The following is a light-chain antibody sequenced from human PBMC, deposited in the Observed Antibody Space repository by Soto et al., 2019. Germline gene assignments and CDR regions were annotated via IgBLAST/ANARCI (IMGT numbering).Light chain of an antibody. J-gene: IGKJ3*01. Sequence: EIVLTQSPGTLSLSPGERATLSCRASQSVSSSYLAWYQQKPGQAPRLLIYGASSRATGIPDRFSGSGSGTDFTLTISRLEPEDFAVYYCQQYGSSPQITFGPGTKWIS. CDR1: QSVSSSY. V-gene: IGKV3-20*01. CDR3: QQYGSSPQIT. CDR2: GAS.